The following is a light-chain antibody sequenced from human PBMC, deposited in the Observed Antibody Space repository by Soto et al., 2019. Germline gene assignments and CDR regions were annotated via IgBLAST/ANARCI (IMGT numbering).Light chain of an antibody. CDR1: SGSVSTSYY. V-gene: IGLV8-61*01. CDR3: ILYMGSAFWV. J-gene: IGLJ3*02. CDR2: NTN. Sequence: QTVVTQEPSLSVSPGGTVTLTCGLSSGSVSTSYYPSWYQLTPGQTPRTLIHNTNIRSSGVPDRFSGSILGNKAALTITGAQADDESHYYCILYMGSAFWVFGGGTKLTVL.